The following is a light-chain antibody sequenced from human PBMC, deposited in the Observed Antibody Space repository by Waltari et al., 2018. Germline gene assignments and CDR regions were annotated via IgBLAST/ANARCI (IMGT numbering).Light chain of an antibody. CDR3: LQTLRSPYS. V-gene: IGKV2-40*01. Sequence: DIVMTKTPLSLPVTHGEPASISCRYSQSLVYSDGYTYLDWYLQKPGQSPQLLMYLVSKRASGVPDKFSGSGSGTDFTLKISRVEAEDVGVYYCLQTLRSPYSFGQGTKVEIK. J-gene: IGKJ2*03. CDR1: QSLVYSDGYTY. CDR2: LVS.